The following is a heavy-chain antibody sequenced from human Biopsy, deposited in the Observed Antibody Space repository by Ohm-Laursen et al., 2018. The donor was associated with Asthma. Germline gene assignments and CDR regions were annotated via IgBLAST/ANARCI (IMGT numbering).Heavy chain of an antibody. CDR1: GYTFNAYY. Sequence: AASVKVSCKASGYTFNAYYIHWVRQAPGQEFEWMGRINPNSGNTHYAHKFQGRVTMTRDTSISTVYMELTSLRSDDTAVYYCARAPQPQNYGSGNAQYGLDVWGQGTTVTVSS. CDR3: ARAPQPQNYGSGNAQYGLDV. CDR2: INPNSGNT. D-gene: IGHD3-10*01. V-gene: IGHV1-2*06. J-gene: IGHJ6*02.